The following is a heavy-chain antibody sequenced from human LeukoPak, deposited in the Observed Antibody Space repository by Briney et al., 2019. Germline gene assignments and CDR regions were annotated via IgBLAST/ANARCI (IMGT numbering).Heavy chain of an antibody. CDR3: TTDFLEAAAAGTNY. J-gene: IGHJ4*02. CDR1: GFTFSNAW. D-gene: IGHD6-13*01. CDR2: IKSKTDGGTT. V-gene: IGHV3-15*01. Sequence: IPGGSLRLSCAASGFTFSNAWMSWVRKAPGKGLEWVARIKSKTDGGTTDYAAPVKGRFTISRDDSENTLYLQMNSLKTEDTAVYYCTTDFLEAAAAGTNYWGQGTLVTVSS.